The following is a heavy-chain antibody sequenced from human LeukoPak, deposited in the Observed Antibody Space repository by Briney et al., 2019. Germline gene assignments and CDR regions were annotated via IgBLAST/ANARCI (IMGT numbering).Heavy chain of an antibody. Sequence: AASVKVSCKASGGTFSSYAISWVRQAPGQGLEWMGGIIPIFGTANYALKFQGRVTITADKSTSTAYMELSSLRSEDTAVYYCARGQADCSSTSCYHGYWGQGTLVTVSS. D-gene: IGHD2-2*01. CDR2: IIPIFGTA. V-gene: IGHV1-69*06. CDR1: GGTFSSYA. J-gene: IGHJ4*02. CDR3: ARGQADCSSTSCYHGY.